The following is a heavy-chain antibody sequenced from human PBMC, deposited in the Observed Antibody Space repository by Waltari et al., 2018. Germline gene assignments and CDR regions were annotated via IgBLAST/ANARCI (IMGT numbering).Heavy chain of an antibody. D-gene: IGHD3-16*01. CDR3: VRDRGGSHDDTRGSSALGYFDR. V-gene: IGHV3-7*01. J-gene: IGHJ4*02. CDR1: GFIFTNYW. CDR2: IKHDGSEA. Sequence: EVQLLESGGGLVQPGGSLRLSCAASGFIFTNYWMYWVRQAPGKGPEWVATIKHDGSEAYYVDSVRGRFTISRDNAKNSLNLQMNSLNAEDTAVYYCVRDRGGSHDDTRGSSALGYFDRWGQGTLVTVSS.